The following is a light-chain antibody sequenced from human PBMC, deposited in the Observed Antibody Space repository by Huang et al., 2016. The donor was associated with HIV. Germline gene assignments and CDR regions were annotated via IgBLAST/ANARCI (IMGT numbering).Light chain of an antibody. V-gene: IGKV3-20*01. J-gene: IGKJ1*01. CDR1: QSVSSSY. Sequence: EIVLTQSPGTLSLSPGERATLSCRASQSVSSSYLAWFQRKPGQAPRLLIYGASNRATGIPDRFSGSGSGTDFTLTISRLELEDFAVYYCQQYGSSWTFGQGTKVEIK. CDR2: GAS. CDR3: QQYGSSWT.